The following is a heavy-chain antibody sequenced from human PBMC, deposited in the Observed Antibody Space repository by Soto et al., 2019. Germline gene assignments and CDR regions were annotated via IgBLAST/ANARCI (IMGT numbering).Heavy chain of an antibody. Sequence: QVQLVQSGAEMKKPGSSVKVSCQSSGGTFNTYAMNWVRQAPGQGPEWMGDISPMFGAANYAPKFQGRGTITADESTGTSYMQLSSLTSEEPALYFCAREVQVHTPAFVYWGQGTLVTVSS. CDR1: GGTFNTYA. J-gene: IGHJ4*02. V-gene: IGHV1-69*19. CDR2: ISPMFGAA. D-gene: IGHD3-10*01. CDR3: AREVQVHTPAFVY.